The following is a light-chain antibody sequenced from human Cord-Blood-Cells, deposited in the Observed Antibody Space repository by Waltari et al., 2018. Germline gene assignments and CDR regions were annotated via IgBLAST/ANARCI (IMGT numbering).Light chain of an antibody. CDR3: QQYGSSMYT. CDR2: GAS. V-gene: IGKV3-20*01. J-gene: IGKJ2*01. Sequence: DIVLTQSPGTLSLSPGERATLSCRASQSVSSSYLACYQQKPGQAPRPLIYGASSRATGIPDRFSGSGSGTDFTLTISRLEPEDFAVYYCQQYGSSMYTFGQGTKLEIK. CDR1: QSVSSSY.